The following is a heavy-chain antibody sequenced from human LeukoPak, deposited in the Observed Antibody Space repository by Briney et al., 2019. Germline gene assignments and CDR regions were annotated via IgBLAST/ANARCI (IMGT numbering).Heavy chain of an antibody. CDR1: GFTVSSNH. CDR3: ASHSSSWYGFDY. CDR2: IYSGGST. D-gene: IGHD6-13*01. V-gene: IGHV3-53*01. J-gene: IGHJ4*02. Sequence: GGSLRLSCAASGFTVSSNHMSWVRQGPGKGLEWVSVIYSGGSTYYADPVKGRFTISRDNSKNTLYLQMNSLRAEDTAVYYCASHSSSWYGFDYWGQGTLVTVSS.